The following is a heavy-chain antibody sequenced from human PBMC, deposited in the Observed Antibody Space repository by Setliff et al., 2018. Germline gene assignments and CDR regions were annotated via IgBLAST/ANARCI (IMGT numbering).Heavy chain of an antibody. CDR1: GFTFSSYW. CDR2: IKQDGSEK. CDR3: ARDYYDSNGSYWNYYYYMDV. V-gene: IGHV3-7*01. D-gene: IGHD3-22*01. J-gene: IGHJ6*03. Sequence: GGSLRLSCAASGFTFSSYWMSWVRQAPGKGLEWVANIKQDGSEKYYVDSVKGRFTISRDNAKNSLYLQMNSLRAEDTAVYYCARDYYDSNGSYWNYYYYMDVWGKGTTVTVSS.